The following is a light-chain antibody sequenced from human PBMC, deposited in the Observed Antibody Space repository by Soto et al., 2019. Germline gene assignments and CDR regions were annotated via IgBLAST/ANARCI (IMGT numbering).Light chain of an antibody. CDR1: SDIGNYNL. CDR2: EVT. J-gene: IGLJ1*01. CDR3: ASYAGSRTYV. V-gene: IGLV2-23*02. Sequence: QSALTQPASVSGSPGQSVTISCSGSDIGNYNLVSWYQHLPGRAPKLLIFEVTTRPSGISDRFSGSKSASTASLTISGLQAEDEGDYYCASYAGSRTYVFGSGTKVTVL.